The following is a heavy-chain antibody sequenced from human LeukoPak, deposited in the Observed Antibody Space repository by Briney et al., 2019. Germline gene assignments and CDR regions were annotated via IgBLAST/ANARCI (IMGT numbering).Heavy chain of an antibody. J-gene: IGHJ4*02. CDR1: GFTFRSYE. V-gene: IGHV3-23*01. CDR3: ARDSRWIQFDY. Sequence: PGGSLTLSCEDSGFTFRSYEMNWVRQAPGKGLEWVSGIVPSGGTTYYADSVKGRFTVSRDNSKNTLYLQMNSLRADDTAVYYCARDSRWIQFDYWGQGTLVTVSS. D-gene: IGHD5-18*01. CDR2: IVPSGGTT.